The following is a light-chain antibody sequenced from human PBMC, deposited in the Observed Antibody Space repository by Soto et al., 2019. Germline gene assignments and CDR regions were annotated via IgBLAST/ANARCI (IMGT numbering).Light chain of an antibody. J-gene: IGKJ5*01. V-gene: IGKV1-9*01. Sequence: IQLTQSPSSLSASVGDRVTITCRASQGISSDLAWYQQKPGKAPNLLIYDASTLQSGVPSRFSGSGSGTDFTLTISSLQPEDFASYYCQQLNSYPITFDQGTRLEIK. CDR3: QQLNSYPIT. CDR1: QGISSD. CDR2: DAS.